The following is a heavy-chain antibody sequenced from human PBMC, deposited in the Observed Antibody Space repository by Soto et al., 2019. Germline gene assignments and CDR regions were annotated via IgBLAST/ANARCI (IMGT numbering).Heavy chain of an antibody. Sequence: PGGSLRLSCASSGCTCSSYSMNWVRQAPGKGLEWVSYISSSSSTICYADSVKGRFTISRDNAKNSLYLQMNSLRAEDTAVYYCARHPERIAQIGWFDPWGQGTLVTVSS. D-gene: IGHD6-13*01. CDR1: GCTCSSYS. CDR2: ISSSSSTI. J-gene: IGHJ5*02. CDR3: ARHPERIAQIGWFDP. V-gene: IGHV3-48*01.